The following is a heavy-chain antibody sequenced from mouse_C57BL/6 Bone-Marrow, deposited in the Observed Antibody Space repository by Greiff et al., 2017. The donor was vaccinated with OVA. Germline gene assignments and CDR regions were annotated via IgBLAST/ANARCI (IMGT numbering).Heavy chain of an antibody. CDR2: ISSGGSYT. D-gene: IGHD2-5*01. Sequence: EVQGVESGGDLVKPGGSLKLSCAASGFTFSSYGMSWVRQTPDKRLEWVATISSGGSYTYYPDSVKGRFTISSDNAKNTLYLQMSSLKSEDTAMYYCASPAYYSITWFAYWGQGTLVTVSA. CDR3: ASPAYYSITWFAY. J-gene: IGHJ3*01. CDR1: GFTFSSYG. V-gene: IGHV5-6*01.